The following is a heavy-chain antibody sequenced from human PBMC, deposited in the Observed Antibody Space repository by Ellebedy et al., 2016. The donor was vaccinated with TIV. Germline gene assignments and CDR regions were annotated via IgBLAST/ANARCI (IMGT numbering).Heavy chain of an antibody. CDR1: GFTFDDYS. CDR2: ITWNGGGT. J-gene: IGHJ6*02. CDR3: AKAGLYDYGGGMDG. D-gene: IGHD4-23*01. V-gene: IGHV3-43*01. Sequence: GESLKISCAASGFTFDDYSMHWVRQAPGKGLEWVSLITWNGGGTYYADSVKGRFTIARDNSKNSLYLQMNSLRAEDTALYYCAKAGLYDYGGGMDGWGQGTTVTVSS.